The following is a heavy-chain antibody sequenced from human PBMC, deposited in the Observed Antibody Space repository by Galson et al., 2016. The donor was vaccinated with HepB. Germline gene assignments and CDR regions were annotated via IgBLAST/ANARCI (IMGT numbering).Heavy chain of an antibody. CDR1: GFTFSTYA. D-gene: IGHD2-2*01. J-gene: IGHJ5*02. V-gene: IGHV3-23*01. CDR2: ISGSGGST. Sequence: SLRLSCAASGFTFSTYAMSWVRQAPGKGLEWVSVISGSGGSTYYADSVKGWFTISRDNSKNTLYLQMNSLRAEDTATYYCVVVPGAIVWFDPWGQGTLVTVSS. CDR3: VVVPGAIVWFDP.